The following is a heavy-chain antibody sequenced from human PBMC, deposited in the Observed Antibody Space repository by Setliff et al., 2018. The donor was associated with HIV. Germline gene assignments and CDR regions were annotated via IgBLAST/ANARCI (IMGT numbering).Heavy chain of an antibody. D-gene: IGHD3-10*01. V-gene: IGHV5-51*01. CDR3: ASGSGIDWFDP. CDR1: GYTFTNYW. J-gene: IGHJ5*02. Sequence: PGESLKISCKGSGYTFTNYWIGWVRQMPGKGLEWMGIIYPGDSDTRYSPSFQGQVTISADKSTSTAYLQWTSLKASDSAMYYCASGSGIDWFDPWGQGTLVTVS. CDR2: IYPGDSDT.